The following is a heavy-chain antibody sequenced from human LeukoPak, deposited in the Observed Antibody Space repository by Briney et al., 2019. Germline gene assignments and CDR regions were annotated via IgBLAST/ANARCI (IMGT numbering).Heavy chain of an antibody. CDR1: GGSISSSHYY. D-gene: IGHD3-22*01. CDR3: ARHRYYYDSSGYYCAYYFDY. V-gene: IGHV4-39*01. J-gene: IGHJ4*02. Sequence: SETLSLTCTVSGGSISSSHYYWGWIRQPPGKGLEWIGSIYYSGSTYFDPSLKSRVTISVDTSKNQFSLKLSSVTAADTAVYYCARHRYYYDSSGYYCAYYFDYWGQGTLVTVSS. CDR2: IYYSGST.